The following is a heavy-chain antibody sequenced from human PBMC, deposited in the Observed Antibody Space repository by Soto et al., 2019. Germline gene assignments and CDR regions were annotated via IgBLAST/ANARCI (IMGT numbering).Heavy chain of an antibody. V-gene: IGHV1-58*01. J-gene: IGHJ4*02. Sequence: SVKVSCKAAGLTFTSSAVQWVRQARGQRLEWLGWIVVGSGNSNYAQKFQERVTITRDMSTSTAYMELSSLRSEDTAVYYCAADPDIVGATFLDFDYWGQGTPVTVSS. CDR2: IVVGSGNS. CDR3: AADPDIVGATFLDFDY. D-gene: IGHD1-26*01. CDR1: GLTFTSSA.